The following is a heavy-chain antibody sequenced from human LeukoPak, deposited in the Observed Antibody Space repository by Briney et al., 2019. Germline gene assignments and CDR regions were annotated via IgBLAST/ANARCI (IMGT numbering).Heavy chain of an antibody. J-gene: IGHJ4*02. CDR1: GFTFSSYW. CDR2: IKQDGSEK. V-gene: IGHV3-7*01. Sequence: PGGSLRLSCAASGFTFSSYWMSWVRQAPGKGLEWVANIKQDGSEKYYVDSVKGRFTISRDNAKNSLYLQMNSLRAEDTAVYYCARYGDVLIYMVRGVIKDYWGQGTLVTVSS. CDR3: ARYGDVLIYMVRGVIKDY. D-gene: IGHD3-10*01.